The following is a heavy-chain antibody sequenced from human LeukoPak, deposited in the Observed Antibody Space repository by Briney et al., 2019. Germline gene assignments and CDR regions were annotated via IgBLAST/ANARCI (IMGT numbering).Heavy chain of an antibody. Sequence: SETLSLTCAVYGGSFSGYYWSWIRQPPGKGLEWIGEINHSGSTNYIPSLKSRVTISVDTSKNQFSLKLSSVTAADTAVYYCARLGRSYGAPHNWNDVYARRGPYFDYWGQGTLVTVSS. D-gene: IGHD1-1*01. CDR2: INHSGST. CDR1: GGSFSGYY. V-gene: IGHV4-34*01. J-gene: IGHJ4*02. CDR3: ARLGRSYGAPHNWNDVYARRGPYFDY.